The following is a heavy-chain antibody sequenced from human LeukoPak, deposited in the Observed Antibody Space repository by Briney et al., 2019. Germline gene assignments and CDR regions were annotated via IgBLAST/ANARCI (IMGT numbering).Heavy chain of an antibody. CDR3: ARGENVAAAGIEY. CDR1: GGSVSSGRHY. Sequence: PSETLSLTCIVSGGSVSSGRHYWAWIRQPPGMGLEWIGSIYYGGNTYYSLSLKSRVTISVETSKNQFSLRLSSVTAIDTAVYYCARGENVAAAGIEYWGQGTLVTVSS. D-gene: IGHD6-13*01. CDR2: IYYGGNT. V-gene: IGHV4-39*01. J-gene: IGHJ4*02.